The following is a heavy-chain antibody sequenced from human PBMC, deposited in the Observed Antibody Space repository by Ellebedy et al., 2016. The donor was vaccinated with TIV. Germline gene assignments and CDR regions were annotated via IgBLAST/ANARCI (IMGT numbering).Heavy chain of an antibody. Sequence: GESLKISCAASGFTLSNAWMSWVRQALGKGLEWVGRIKSKTDGGTTDYAAPEKGRFPIPRDDSKNQLYLQMNSLKTEDTAGYYCTTGHHCSSTSCLLGYWGQGTLVTVSS. CDR1: GFTLSNAW. V-gene: IGHV3-15*01. CDR3: TTGHHCSSTSCLLGY. CDR2: IKSKTDGGTT. J-gene: IGHJ4*02. D-gene: IGHD2-2*01.